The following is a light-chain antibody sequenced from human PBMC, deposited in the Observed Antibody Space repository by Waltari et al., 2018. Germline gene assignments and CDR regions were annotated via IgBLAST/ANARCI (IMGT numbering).Light chain of an antibody. J-gene: IGLJ3*02. Sequence: QSVLTQPPSVSGAPGQTVTVSCTGRTTNTGAGYEVPWYQQFPGRAPRLVIYAKTYRPSGVPDRFSATKSGSSASLAITGLQAEDEADYYCQSYDKILSAWVFGGGTKVTVL. CDR3: QSYDKILSAWV. V-gene: IGLV1-40*01. CDR1: TTNTGAGYE. CDR2: AKT.